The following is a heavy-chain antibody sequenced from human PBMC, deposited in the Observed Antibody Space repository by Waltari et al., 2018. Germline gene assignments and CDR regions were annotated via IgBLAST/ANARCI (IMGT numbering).Heavy chain of an antibody. CDR1: GGSISSYY. CDR3: ARLGYSGYDSRGAFDI. CDR2: IYYSGST. J-gene: IGHJ3*02. D-gene: IGHD5-12*01. Sequence: QVQLQESGPGLVKPSETLSLTCTVSGGSISSYYWSWIRQPPGKGLEWIGYIYYSGSTNYNPSLKSRVTISVDTSKNQFSLKLSSVTAADTAVYYCARLGYSGYDSRGAFDIWGQGTMVTVSS. V-gene: IGHV4-59*01.